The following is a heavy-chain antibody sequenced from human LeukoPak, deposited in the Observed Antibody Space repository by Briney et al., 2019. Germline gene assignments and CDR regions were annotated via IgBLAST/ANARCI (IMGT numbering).Heavy chain of an antibody. CDR1: GGSFSGYY. J-gene: IGHJ4*02. CDR3: ARDLDY. Sequence: SETLSLTCAVYGGSFSGYYWSWIRQPPGKGLEWIGEINHSGSTNYNPSLKSRVTISVDTSKNQFSLKLSSVTAADTAVYYCARDLDYWGQGALVTVSS. V-gene: IGHV4-34*01. CDR2: INHSGST.